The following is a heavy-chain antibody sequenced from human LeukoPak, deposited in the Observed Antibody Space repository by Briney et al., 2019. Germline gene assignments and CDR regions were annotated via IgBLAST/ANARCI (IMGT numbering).Heavy chain of an antibody. Sequence: SETLSLTCTVSGGSISSYYWSWIRQPPGKGLEWIGYIYYSGSTNYNPSLKSRVTISVDTSKNQFSLKLSSVTAADTAVYYCARVTPHYDILTGYYSDGYYYGMDVWGQGTTVTVSS. J-gene: IGHJ6*02. CDR3: ARVTPHYDILTGYYSDGYYYGMDV. CDR1: GGSISSYY. CDR2: IYYSGST. D-gene: IGHD3-9*01. V-gene: IGHV4-59*01.